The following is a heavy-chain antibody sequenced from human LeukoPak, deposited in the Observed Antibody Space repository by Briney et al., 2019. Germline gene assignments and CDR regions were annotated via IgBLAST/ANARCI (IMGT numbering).Heavy chain of an antibody. V-gene: IGHV3-21*01. CDR3: ARDHRGSSWYLSWFDP. J-gene: IGHJ5*02. CDR2: ISSSSSYI. D-gene: IGHD6-13*01. Sequence: PGGSLRLSCAASGFTFSSYSMNWVRQAPGKGLEWVSSISSSSSYIYYADSVKGRFTISRDNAKNSLYLQMNSLRAEDTAVYYCARDHRGSSWYLSWFDPWGQGTLVPVSS. CDR1: GFTFSSYS.